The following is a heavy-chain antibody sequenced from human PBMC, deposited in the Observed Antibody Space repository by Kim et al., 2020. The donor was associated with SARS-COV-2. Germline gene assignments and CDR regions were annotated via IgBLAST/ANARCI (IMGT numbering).Heavy chain of an antibody. V-gene: IGHV3-30*18. CDR3: AKDGGSGWCGD. J-gene: IGHJ4*02. Sequence: GGSLRLSCAASRFSFNSNHMHWVRQAPGKGLEWVAVISPDGSLYYYKDSVKGRFTISRDNSRNTLYLQMNSLRADDTAVYFCAKDGGSGWCGDWGQGTLVTGSS. CDR1: RFSFNSNH. D-gene: IGHD6-19*01. CDR2: ISPDGSLY.